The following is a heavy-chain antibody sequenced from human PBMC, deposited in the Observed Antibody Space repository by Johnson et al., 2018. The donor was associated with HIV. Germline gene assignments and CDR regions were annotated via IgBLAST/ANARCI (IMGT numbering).Heavy chain of an antibody. CDR2: INSYRSST. D-gene: IGHD6-6*01. CDR1: GLNFDDYG. J-gene: IGHJ3*02. Sequence: VQLMESGGGVVRPGGSLRLSCAASGLNFDDYGMSWVRQTPGKGLEWVSRINSYRSSTTYADSVKGRFTISRDNAKNTVYLQMNILRAEDTAVYYCARAVYSSSSSCAFDIWGQGTMVTVSS. CDR3: ARAVYSSSSSCAFDI. V-gene: IGHV3-20*04.